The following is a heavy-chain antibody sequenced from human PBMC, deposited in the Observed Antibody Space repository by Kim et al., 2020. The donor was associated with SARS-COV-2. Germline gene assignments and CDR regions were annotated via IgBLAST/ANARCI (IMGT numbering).Heavy chain of an antibody. CDR1: GFTFSSYE. D-gene: IGHD4-4*01. CDR2: IIGSGTTI. J-gene: IGHJ4*03. V-gene: IGHV3-48*03. Sequence: GGSLRLSCAASGFTFSSYEMNWVRQAPGKGLEWVSYIIGSGTTIYYADSVRGRFTISRDNDKNSLYLQMNSLRAEDTAVYYCARGPNYSPFDYWGQGTTVTVSS. CDR3: ARGPNYSPFDY.